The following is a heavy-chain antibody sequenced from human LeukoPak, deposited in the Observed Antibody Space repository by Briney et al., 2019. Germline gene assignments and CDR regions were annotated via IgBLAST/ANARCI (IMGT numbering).Heavy chain of an antibody. Sequence: ASVKVSCKASGYTFTSYGVSWVRQAPGQGLEWMGWISAYNGNTNYAQKLQGRATMTTDTSTSTAYMELRSLRSDDTAVYYCARAGPGYSSSWSDYWGQGTLVTVSS. CDR3: ARAGPGYSSSWSDY. CDR1: GYTFTSYG. V-gene: IGHV1-18*01. D-gene: IGHD6-13*01. J-gene: IGHJ4*02. CDR2: ISAYNGNT.